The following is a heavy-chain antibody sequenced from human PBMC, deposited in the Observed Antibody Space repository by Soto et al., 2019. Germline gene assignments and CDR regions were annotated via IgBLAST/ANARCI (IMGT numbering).Heavy chain of an antibody. CDR1: GYTFTSYD. Sequence: ASVKVSCKASGYTFTSYDINWVRQATGQGLEWMGWMNPNSGNTGYAQKFQDRVTMTRNTSISTAYMELSSLRSEDTAVYYCARGRKNRITMIVVVITTGGEAFDIWGQGTMVTVSS. J-gene: IGHJ3*02. CDR3: ARGRKNRITMIVVVITTGGEAFDI. D-gene: IGHD3-22*01. CDR2: MNPNSGNT. V-gene: IGHV1-8*01.